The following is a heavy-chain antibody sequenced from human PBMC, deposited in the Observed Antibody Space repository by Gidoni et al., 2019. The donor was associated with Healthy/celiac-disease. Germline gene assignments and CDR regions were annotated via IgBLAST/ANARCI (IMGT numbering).Heavy chain of an antibody. CDR2: ST. J-gene: IGHJ4*02. Sequence: STNYNPSLKSRVTISVDTSKNQFSLKLSSVTAADTAVYYCARGTGYSSGWSDPVRTYYFDYWGQGTLVTVSS. V-gene: IGHV4-59*09. D-gene: IGHD6-19*01. CDR3: ARGTGYSSGWSDPVRTYYFDY.